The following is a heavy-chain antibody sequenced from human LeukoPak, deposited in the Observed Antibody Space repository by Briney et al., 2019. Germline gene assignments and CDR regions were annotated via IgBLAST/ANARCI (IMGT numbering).Heavy chain of an antibody. J-gene: IGHJ1*01. V-gene: IGHV3-23*01. Sequence: GGSLRLSCAASGFPFSSYAMSWVRQAPGKGLERVSAISCRGGSRYYADSVKGRFTISRDNSKNTLYLQMNSLRAEDTAVYYCAKDLRSRIAAAGTPYAEYFQHWGQGTLVTVSS. CDR2: ISCRGGSR. CDR3: AKDLRSRIAAAGTPYAEYFQH. CDR1: GFPFSSYA. D-gene: IGHD6-13*01.